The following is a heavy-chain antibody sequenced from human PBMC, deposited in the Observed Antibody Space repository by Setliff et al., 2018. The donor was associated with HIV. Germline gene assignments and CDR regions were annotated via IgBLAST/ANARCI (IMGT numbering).Heavy chain of an antibody. V-gene: IGHV4-39*02. Sequence: KPSETLSLTCIVSGVSTSTSTYYWGWIRQPPGKGLEWIGYIYYSGNTYYNPSLKNRVAISIDTSKNHFSLSLRSVTAADTAVYYCARTITTFGVIGRGGRMDVWGKGTTVTVSS. CDR2: IYYSGNT. CDR3: ARTITTFGVIGRGGRMDV. D-gene: IGHD3-3*01. J-gene: IGHJ6*04. CDR1: GVSTSTSTYY.